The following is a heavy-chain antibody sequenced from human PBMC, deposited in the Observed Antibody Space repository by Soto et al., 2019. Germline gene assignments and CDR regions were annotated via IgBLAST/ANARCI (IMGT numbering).Heavy chain of an antibody. CDR1: GGDFINYG. Sequence: QVQLVQSGAEVKKPGSSVKVSCKASGGDFINYGISWVRQAPGQGLEWMGGIIPICRSANYAQKFQGRVTIAADESTTTAYMELTTLTSEDTAVYYCARDRYYDSVGYHYESAYWGQGTLVTVSS. D-gene: IGHD3-22*01. CDR3: ARDRYYDSVGYHYESAY. V-gene: IGHV1-69*01. CDR2: IIPICRSA. J-gene: IGHJ4*02.